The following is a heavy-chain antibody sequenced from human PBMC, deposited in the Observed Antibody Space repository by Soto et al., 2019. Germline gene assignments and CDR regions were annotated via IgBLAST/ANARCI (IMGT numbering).Heavy chain of an antibody. D-gene: IGHD3-22*01. Sequence: QLQLQESGPGLVKPSETLSLTCSVSGGSISSSSFYWGWVRQPPGKGLEWIASIYSSGYTYYNSSLKSRVTISIDTSKNQFSLKLSSVTAADTAVFYCARHTLIVGRLHGFDMWGQGTMVTVSS. CDR2: IYSSGYT. V-gene: IGHV4-39*01. CDR1: GGSISSSSFY. J-gene: IGHJ3*02. CDR3: ARHTLIVGRLHGFDM.